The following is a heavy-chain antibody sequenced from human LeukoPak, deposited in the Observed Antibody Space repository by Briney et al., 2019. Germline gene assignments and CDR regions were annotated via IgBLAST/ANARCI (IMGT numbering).Heavy chain of an antibody. CDR1: GYTLTELS. D-gene: IGHD2-8*01. J-gene: IGHJ4*02. Sequence: ASVKVSCKVSGYTLTELSMHWVRQAPGKGLEWMGGFDPEDGETIYAQKFQGRVTMTEDTSTDTAYMDLSSLRSEDTAVYYCATVWARVSVFDYWGQGTLVTVSS. V-gene: IGHV1-24*01. CDR3: ATVWARVSVFDY. CDR2: FDPEDGET.